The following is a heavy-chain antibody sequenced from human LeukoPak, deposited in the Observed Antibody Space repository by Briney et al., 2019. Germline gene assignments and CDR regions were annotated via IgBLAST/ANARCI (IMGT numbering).Heavy chain of an antibody. J-gene: IGHJ4*02. V-gene: IGHV2-26*01. CDR1: GFSLSNARMG. CDR2: IFSNDEK. Sequence: SGPTLVNPTETLTLTCTVSGFSLSNARMGVSWIRQPPGKALEWLAHIFSNDEKSYSTSLKSRLTISKDTSKSQVVLTMTDMDPVDTATYYCARMATVPGPADYWGQGTLVTVSS. D-gene: IGHD4-11*01. CDR3: ARMATVPGPADY.